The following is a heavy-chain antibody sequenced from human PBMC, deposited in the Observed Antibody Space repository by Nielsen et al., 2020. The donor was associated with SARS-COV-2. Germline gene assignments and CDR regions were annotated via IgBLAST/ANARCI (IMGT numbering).Heavy chain of an antibody. CDR1: GYTFTSYD. V-gene: IGHV1-8*01. Sequence: ASVKVSCKASGYTFTSYDINWVRQATGQGLEWMGWMNPNSGNTGYAQKFQGRVTMTRNTSISTAYMELSSLRSEDTAVYYCARALVVRGVIPGYWGQGTLVTVSS. CDR3: ARALVVRGVIPGY. CDR2: MNPNSGNT. D-gene: IGHD3-10*01. J-gene: IGHJ4*02.